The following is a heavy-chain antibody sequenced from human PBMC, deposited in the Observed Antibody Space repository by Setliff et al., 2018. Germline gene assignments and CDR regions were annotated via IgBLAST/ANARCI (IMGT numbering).Heavy chain of an antibody. V-gene: IGHV1-2*02. Sequence: ASVKVSCKASGYTFTGFYMHWVRQAPGQGLEWMGWINPNSGGTNYAQKFQGRVTMTRDTSISTAYMELSRLRSDDTAVYYCARGGGSSSWYDAFDIWGQGTMVTVSS. CDR3: ARGGGSSSWYDAFDI. D-gene: IGHD6-13*01. J-gene: IGHJ3*02. CDR1: GYTFTGFY. CDR2: INPNSGGT.